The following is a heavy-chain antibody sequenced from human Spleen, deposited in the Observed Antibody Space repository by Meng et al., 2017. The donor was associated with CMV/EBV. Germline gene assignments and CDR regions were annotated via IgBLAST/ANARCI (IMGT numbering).Heavy chain of an antibody. CDR3: ARVGSVGVYYFDY. Sequence: LRLSCTVSGGSISSSSYYWGWIRQPPGKGLEWIGSIYYSGGTYYNPSLKSRVTISVDTSKNQFSLKLSSVTAADTAVYYCARVGSVGVYYFDYWGQGTLVTVSS. CDR2: IYYSGGT. J-gene: IGHJ4*02. V-gene: IGHV4-39*07. D-gene: IGHD3-10*01. CDR1: GGSISSSSYY.